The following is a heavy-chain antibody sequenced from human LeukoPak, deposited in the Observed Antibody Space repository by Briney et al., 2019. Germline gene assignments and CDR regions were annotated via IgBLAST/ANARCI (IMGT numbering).Heavy chain of an antibody. V-gene: IGHV3-11*01. CDR3: AKPHPPAAAGTFRYNFFDP. Sequence: GGSLRLSCAASGFTFSDYYMSWIRQAPGKGLEWVSYISSSGSTIYYADSVKGRFTISRDNAKNSLYLQMNSLRAEDTAVYYCAKPHPPAAAGTFRYNFFDPWGQGTLVTVSS. J-gene: IGHJ5*02. D-gene: IGHD6-13*01. CDR2: ISSSGSTI. CDR1: GFTFSDYY.